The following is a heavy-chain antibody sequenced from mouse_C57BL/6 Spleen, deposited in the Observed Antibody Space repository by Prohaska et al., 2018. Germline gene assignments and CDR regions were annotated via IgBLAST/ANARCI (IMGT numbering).Heavy chain of an antibody. V-gene: IGHV1-26*01. J-gene: IGHJ3*01. Sequence: LKISCKASGYTFTDYYMNWVKQSHGKSLEWIGDINPNNGGTSYNQKFKGKATLTVDKSSSTAYMELRSLTSEDSAVYYCANDGYPWFAYLGEGTLGTVSA. CDR3: ANDGYPWFAY. CDR2: INPNNGGT. CDR1: GYTFTDYY. D-gene: IGHD2-3*01.